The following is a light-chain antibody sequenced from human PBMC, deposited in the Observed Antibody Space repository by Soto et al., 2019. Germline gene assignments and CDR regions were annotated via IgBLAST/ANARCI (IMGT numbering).Light chain of an antibody. Sequence: QSALTQPASVSGSPGQSITISCTGNSSDVVGYNYVSWYRHHPGKAPKLMIYGVTNRPSGVSNRFSGSKSGNTASLTISGLQAEDEADYYCSSYTSSSTLVFGGGTKLTVL. CDR2: GVT. J-gene: IGLJ2*01. CDR3: SSYTSSSTLV. V-gene: IGLV2-14*03. CDR1: SSDVVGYNY.